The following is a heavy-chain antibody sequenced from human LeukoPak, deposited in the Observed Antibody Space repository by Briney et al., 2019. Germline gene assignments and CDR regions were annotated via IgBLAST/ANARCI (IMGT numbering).Heavy chain of an antibody. CDR3: AIANEPFDY. Sequence: GGSLRLSCAASGFTFSSYEMNWVRQAPGKGLEWVSSISSSSSYIYYADSVKGRFTISRDNAKNSLYLQMNSLRAEDTAVYYCAIANEPFDYWGQGTLVTVSS. D-gene: IGHD1-14*01. V-gene: IGHV3-21*01. CDR1: GFTFSSYE. J-gene: IGHJ4*02. CDR2: ISSSSSYI.